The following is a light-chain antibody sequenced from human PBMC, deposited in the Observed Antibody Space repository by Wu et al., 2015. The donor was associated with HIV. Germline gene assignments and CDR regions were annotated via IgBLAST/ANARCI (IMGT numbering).Light chain of an antibody. CDR3: QQHNNWPLT. J-gene: IGKJ5*01. CDR2: DAS. Sequence: EIVMTQSPVTLSVSPGERATLSCRASQSVSSYLAWYQQKPGQAPRLLIYDASNRATGIPARFSGSGSGTDFTLTISSLEPEDFAIYYCQQHNNWPLTFGQGTRLEIK. V-gene: IGKV3-11*01. CDR1: QSVSSY.